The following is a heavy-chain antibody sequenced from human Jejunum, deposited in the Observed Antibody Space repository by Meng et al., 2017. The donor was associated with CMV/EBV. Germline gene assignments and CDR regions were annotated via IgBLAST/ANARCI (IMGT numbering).Heavy chain of an antibody. V-gene: IGHV4-39*01. CDR3: AVDYGDYYFDF. Sequence: VSGGSISSSSYSWGWVRQPPGKGLEWNGSIYYSGSTYYNPSLKSRVTISVDTSKNQFSLKLSSVTAADTAVYYCAVDYGDYYFDFWGQGTLVTVSS. CDR2: IYYSGST. CDR1: GGSISSSSYS. D-gene: IGHD4-17*01. J-gene: IGHJ4*02.